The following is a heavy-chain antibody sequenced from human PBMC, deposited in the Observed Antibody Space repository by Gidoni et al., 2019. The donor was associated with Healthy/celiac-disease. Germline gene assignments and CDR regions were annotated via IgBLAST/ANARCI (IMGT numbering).Heavy chain of an antibody. CDR2: IIPIFGTA. Sequence: QVQLVQSGAEVKKPGSSVQVSCKASGGTFSSYAISWVRQAPGQGLEWLGGIIPIFGTANYAQKFQGRVTITADKSTSTAYMELSSLRSEDTAVSYCARSTMVREDYYYYGMDVWGQGTTVTVSS. D-gene: IGHD3-10*01. J-gene: IGHJ6*02. V-gene: IGHV1-69*06. CDR1: GGTFSSYA. CDR3: ARSTMVREDYYYYGMDV.